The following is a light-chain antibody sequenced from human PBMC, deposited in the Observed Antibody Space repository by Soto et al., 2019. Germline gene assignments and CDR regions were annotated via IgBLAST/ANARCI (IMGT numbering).Light chain of an antibody. CDR3: QHFDSSPT. CDR2: GAS. V-gene: IGKV3-20*01. J-gene: IGKJ4*01. CDR1: QTVSRSY. Sequence: EIVLTQSPGTLSLSPGESATLSCRASQTVSRSYFVWYQQKPGQAPRLLIYGASARAPGIPDRFSGTGSRTESTLTISRLEPEDFAVYFCQHFDSSPTFGGGTKVEIK.